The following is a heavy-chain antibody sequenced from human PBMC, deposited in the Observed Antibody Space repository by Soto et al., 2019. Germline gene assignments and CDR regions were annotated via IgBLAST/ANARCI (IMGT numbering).Heavy chain of an antibody. V-gene: IGHV3-33*01. J-gene: IGHJ3*02. CDR2: IVSDGSAI. D-gene: IGHD3-9*01. CDR1: GFPFSFYG. CDR3: AREDHFDNVYGFDM. Sequence: PGGSLRLSCAVSGFPFSFYGFHWVRQSPGKGLEWLGVIVSDGSAIYHADSLEGRFFISRDNSKDILYLQMNSLRVEDKAVYYCAREDHFDNVYGFDMWGQGIMVTVSS.